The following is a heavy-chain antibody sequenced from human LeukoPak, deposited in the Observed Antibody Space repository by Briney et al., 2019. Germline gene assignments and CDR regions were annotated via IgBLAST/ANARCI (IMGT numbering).Heavy chain of an antibody. CDR1: GFTFSSYG. D-gene: IGHD2-2*01. V-gene: IGHV3-33*01. J-gene: IGHJ5*02. Sequence: GGSLRLSCAASGFTFSSYGMHWVRQAPGKGLEWVAVIWYDGSNKYYADSVKGRFTISRDNSKNTLYLQMNGLRAEDTAVYYCARDGNPTDIVVVPAAENWFDPWGQGTLVTVSS. CDR3: ARDGNPTDIVVVPAAENWFDP. CDR2: IWYDGSNK.